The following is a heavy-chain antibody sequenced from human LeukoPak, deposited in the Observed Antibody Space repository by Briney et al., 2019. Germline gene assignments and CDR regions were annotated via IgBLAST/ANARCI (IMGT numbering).Heavy chain of an antibody. V-gene: IGHV4-34*01. CDR2: INHSRST. CDR1: GGSFSGYY. J-gene: IGHJ4*02. Sequence: SETLSLTCAVYGGSFSGYYWSWIRQPPGKGLEWIGEINHSRSTNYNPSLKSRVTISVDTSNNQFSLKLSSVTAADTAVYYCARRGSSIQYYFDYWGQGTLVTVSS. CDR3: ARRGSSIQYYFDY. D-gene: IGHD6-13*01.